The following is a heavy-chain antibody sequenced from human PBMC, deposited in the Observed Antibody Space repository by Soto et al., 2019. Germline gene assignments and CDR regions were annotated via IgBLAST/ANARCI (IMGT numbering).Heavy chain of an antibody. J-gene: IGHJ3*02. Sequence: SETLSLTCAVSGCSISSRGYSWSWIRQPPGKGLEWIGYIYHSGSTYYNPSLKSRVTISVDTSKNQFSLKLSSVTAADTAVYYCARAPRHTYYYDSSGYYLDAFDIWGQGTMVT. CDR1: GCSISSRGYS. CDR2: IYHSGST. CDR3: ARAPRHTYYYDSSGYYLDAFDI. D-gene: IGHD3-22*01. V-gene: IGHV4-30-2*01.